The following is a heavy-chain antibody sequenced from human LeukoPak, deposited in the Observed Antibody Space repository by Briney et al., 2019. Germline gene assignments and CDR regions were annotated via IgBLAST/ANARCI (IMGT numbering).Heavy chain of an antibody. CDR3: ARRRLNWGAFDI. CDR1: GGSFSGYY. Sequence: SDTLSLTYAVYGGSFSGYYWSWIRPPPAKGLEWSGEIYHSGSPNYNPSLKSRVTISIDTSKNHFSLKLSSVTAADTAVYYCARRRLNWGAFDIWGQGKMVTVSS. J-gene: IGHJ3*02. CDR2: IYHSGSP. V-gene: IGHV4-34*01. D-gene: IGHD7-27*01.